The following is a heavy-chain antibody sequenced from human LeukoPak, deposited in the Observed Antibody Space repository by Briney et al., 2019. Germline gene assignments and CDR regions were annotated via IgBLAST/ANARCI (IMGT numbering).Heavy chain of an antibody. CDR2: IIPIFGTA. CDR3: ARHGVPFSSGSYFDY. D-gene: IGHD3-22*01. CDR1: GGTFSSYA. V-gene: IGHV1-69*05. J-gene: IGHJ4*02. Sequence: SVKVSCKASGGTFSSYAISWVRQAPGQGLEWMGGIIPIFGTANYAQKFQGRVTITTDESTSTAYMELSSLRSEDTAVYHCARHGVPFSSGSYFDYWGQGTLVTVSS.